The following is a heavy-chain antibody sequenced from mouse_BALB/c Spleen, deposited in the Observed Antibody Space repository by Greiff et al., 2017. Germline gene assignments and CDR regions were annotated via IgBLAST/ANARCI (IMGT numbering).Heavy chain of an antibody. CDR1: GYTFTDYA. V-gene: IGHV1-67*01. J-gene: IGHJ4*01. Sequence: VQLQQSGPELVRPGVSVKISCKGSGYTFTDYAMHWVKQSHAKSLEWIGVISTYYGNTNYNQKFKGKATMTVDKSSSTAYMELARLTSEDSAIYYCARGTMTLYAMDYWGQGTSVTVSS. D-gene: IGHD2-4*01. CDR2: ISTYYGNT. CDR3: ARGTMTLYAMDY.